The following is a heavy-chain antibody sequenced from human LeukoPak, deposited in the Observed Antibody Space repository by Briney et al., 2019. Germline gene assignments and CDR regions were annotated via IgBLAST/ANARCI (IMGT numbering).Heavy chain of an antibody. V-gene: IGHV4-4*02. CDR2: IYHSGSA. CDR1: GGSISSSNW. D-gene: IGHD5-12*01. Sequence: SGTLSLTCAVSGGSISSSNWWSWVRQPPGKGLEWIGEIYHSGSANYNPSLKSRVTISVDKSKNQFSLKLSSVTAADTAVYYCARDLTGVVARGDYYGMDVWGQGTTVTVSS. J-gene: IGHJ6*02. CDR3: ARDLTGVVARGDYYGMDV.